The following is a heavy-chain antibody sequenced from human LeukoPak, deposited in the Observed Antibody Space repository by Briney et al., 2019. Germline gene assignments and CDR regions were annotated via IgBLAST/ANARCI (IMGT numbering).Heavy chain of an antibody. D-gene: IGHD6-13*01. J-gene: IGHJ4*02. CDR1: GYTFTSYY. CDR3: ARGIGQQLSTVGFDY. V-gene: IGHV1-46*01. Sequence: ASVKVSCKASGYTFTSYYMHWVRQAPGQGLKWMGIINPSGGSTSYAQKFQGRVTMTRDTSTSTVYMELSSLRSEDTAVYYCARGIGQQLSTVGFDYWGQGTLVTVSS. CDR2: INPSGGST.